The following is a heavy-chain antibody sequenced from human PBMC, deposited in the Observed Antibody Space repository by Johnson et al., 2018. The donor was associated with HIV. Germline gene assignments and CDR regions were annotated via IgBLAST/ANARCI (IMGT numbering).Heavy chain of an antibody. D-gene: IGHD5-12*01. CDR2: ISYDGSNK. CDR3: AKSLPGYDAFDI. V-gene: IGHV3-30*18. Sequence: QVQLVESGGGVVQPGRSLRLSCAASGFTFSNYAMHWVRQAPGKGLEWVAVISYDGSNKYYADSVKGRFTIFRDNSKNTLYLQMNSLRAEDTPVYYCAKSLPGYDAFDIWGQGTIVTVSS. CDR1: GFTFSNYA. J-gene: IGHJ3*02.